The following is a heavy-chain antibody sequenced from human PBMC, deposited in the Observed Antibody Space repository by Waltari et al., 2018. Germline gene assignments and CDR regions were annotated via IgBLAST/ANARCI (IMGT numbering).Heavy chain of an antibody. CDR1: GYSISSGYY. D-gene: IGHD2-2*01. J-gene: IGHJ6*03. V-gene: IGHV4-38-2*02. Sequence: QVQLQESGPGLVKPSETLSLTCTVSGYSISSGYYWGWIRQPPGKGLEWIGRIYHSGSTYYNPSLKSRVTISVDTSKNQFSLKLSSVTAADTAVYYCARGGWDIVVVSYYYMDVWGKGTTVTVSS. CDR3: ARGGWDIVVVSYYYMDV. CDR2: IYHSGST.